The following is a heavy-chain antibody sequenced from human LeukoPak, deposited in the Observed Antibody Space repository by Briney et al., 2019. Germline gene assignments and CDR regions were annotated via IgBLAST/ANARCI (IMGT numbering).Heavy chain of an antibody. D-gene: IGHD2-2*01. CDR1: GFTFSSYA. Sequence: GALRLSCAASGFTFSSYAMSWVRQAPGKGLEWVSAISGSGGSTYYADSVKGRFTISSDNSKNTLYLQMNSLRAEDTAVYYCAKVYCSSTSCPSYNWFDPWGQGTLVTVSS. V-gene: IGHV3-23*01. CDR2: ISGSGGST. CDR3: AKVYCSSTSCPSYNWFDP. J-gene: IGHJ5*02.